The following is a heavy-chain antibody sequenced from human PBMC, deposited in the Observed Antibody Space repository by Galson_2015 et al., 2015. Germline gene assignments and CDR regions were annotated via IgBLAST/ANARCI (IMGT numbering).Heavy chain of an antibody. D-gene: IGHD2-2*01. Sequence: SLRLSCAASGFTFSSYAMSWVRQAPGKGLEWVSAISGSGGSTYYADSVKGRFTISRDNSKNTLYLQMNSLRAEDTAVYYCAKGGSMVYYGMDVWGQGTTVTVSS. J-gene: IGHJ6*02. CDR3: AKGGSMVYYGMDV. CDR2: ISGSGGST. CDR1: GFTFSSYA. V-gene: IGHV3-23*01.